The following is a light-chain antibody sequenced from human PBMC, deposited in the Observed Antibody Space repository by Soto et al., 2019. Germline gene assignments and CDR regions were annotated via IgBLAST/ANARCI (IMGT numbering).Light chain of an antibody. CDR2: RSS. Sequence: ESVLTQSPSSLSLSPGESATLSCRASQSLSSSYLAWYQQKAGQPPRLLMFRSSDRAAGVPDRFSGSASGTEFTLTISSLEPEDFAVYYCQQYSRAPITFGQGTRLEIK. CDR3: QQYSRAPIT. V-gene: IGKV3-20*01. J-gene: IGKJ5*01. CDR1: QSLSSSY.